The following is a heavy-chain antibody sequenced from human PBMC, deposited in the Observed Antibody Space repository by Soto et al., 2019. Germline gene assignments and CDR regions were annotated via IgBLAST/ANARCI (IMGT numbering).Heavy chain of an antibody. CDR3: ARHGIVGATTPPYGMDV. CDR1: GYSFTSYW. D-gene: IGHD1-26*01. Sequence: GESLKISCNGSGYSFTSYWIGWVRQMPGKGLEWMGIIYPGDSDTRYSPSFQGQVTISADKSISTAYLQWSSLKASDTAMYYCARHGIVGATTPPYGMDVWGQGTTVTVSS. CDR2: IYPGDSDT. V-gene: IGHV5-51*01. J-gene: IGHJ6*02.